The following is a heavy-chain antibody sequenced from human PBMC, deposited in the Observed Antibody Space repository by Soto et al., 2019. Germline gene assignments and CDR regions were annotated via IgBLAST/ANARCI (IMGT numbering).Heavy chain of an antibody. D-gene: IGHD2-2*01. Sequence: QVQLVQSGAEVKKPGSSVKVSCKASGGTVGSYAISWVRQAPGQGLEWMGGIIPIPGTANYAQKIQGRVTIAADESTSTAYMELSRLRSEDTAVYYCARSQGSSTSLEIYYYYYYGMDVWGQGTTVTVSS. V-gene: IGHV1-69*01. CDR3: ARSQGSSTSLEIYYYYYYGMDV. J-gene: IGHJ6*02. CDR2: IIPIPGTA. CDR1: GGTVGSYA.